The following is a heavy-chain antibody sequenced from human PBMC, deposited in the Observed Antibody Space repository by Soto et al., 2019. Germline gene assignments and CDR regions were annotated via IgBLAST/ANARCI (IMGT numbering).Heavy chain of an antibody. V-gene: IGHV4-34*01. Sequence: SETLSLTCAVYGGSFSGYYWSWIRQPPGKGLEWIGEINHSGSTNYNPSLKSRVTISVDTSKNQFSLKLSSVTAADTAVYYCARDLTNYYDFWSGYYYYGMDVWGQGTTVTVSS. CDR3: ARDLTNYYDFWSGYYYYGMDV. D-gene: IGHD3-3*01. CDR1: GGSFSGYY. CDR2: INHSGST. J-gene: IGHJ6*02.